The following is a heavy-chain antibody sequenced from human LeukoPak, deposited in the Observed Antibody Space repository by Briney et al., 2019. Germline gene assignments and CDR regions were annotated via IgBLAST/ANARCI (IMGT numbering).Heavy chain of an antibody. Sequence: ASVKVSCKASGYTFTSYDINWVRQATGQGLEWMGWMNPNSGNTGYAQKLQGRVTMTTDTSTSTAYMELRSLRSEDTAVYYCARDGYFDYWGQGTLVTVSS. V-gene: IGHV1-8*01. J-gene: IGHJ4*02. CDR3: ARDGYFDY. CDR2: MNPNSGNT. D-gene: IGHD2-8*01. CDR1: GYTFTSYD.